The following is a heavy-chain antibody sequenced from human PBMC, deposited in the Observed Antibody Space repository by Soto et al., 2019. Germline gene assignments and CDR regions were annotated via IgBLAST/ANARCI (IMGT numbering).Heavy chain of an antibody. D-gene: IGHD2-21*01. CDR1: GGTFSSYT. CDR2: IIPILGIA. J-gene: IGHJ3*02. CDR3: ARDRKGYCGGFGI. Sequence: QVQLVQSGAEVKKPGSSVKVSCKASGGTFSSYTISWVRQAPGQGIEWMGRIIPILGIANYAQKFQGIVTITADKSTCTAYMGLSSLRSEDTAVYYWARDRKGYCGGFGIWGQGTMVTVSS. V-gene: IGHV1-69*08.